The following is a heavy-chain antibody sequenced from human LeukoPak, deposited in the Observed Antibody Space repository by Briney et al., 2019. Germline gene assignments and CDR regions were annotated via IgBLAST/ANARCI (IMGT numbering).Heavy chain of an antibody. CDR2: IYYSGST. V-gene: IGHV4-30-4*01. CDR3: ARERGGKYFYYGRAV. J-gene: IGHJ6*02. Sequence: PSETLSLTCTVSGGSISSGDYYWSWIRQPPGKGLEWIGYIYYSGSTYYNPSLKSRVTISVDTSKNQFSLKLSSVTAADTAVYYCARERGGKYFYYGRAVWGQGTTVTVSS. CDR1: GGSISSGDYY. D-gene: IGHD2/OR15-2a*01.